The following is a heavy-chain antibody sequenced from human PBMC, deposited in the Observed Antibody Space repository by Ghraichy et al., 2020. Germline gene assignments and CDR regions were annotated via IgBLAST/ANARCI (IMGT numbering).Heavy chain of an antibody. V-gene: IGHV4-4*07. J-gene: IGHJ4*02. D-gene: IGHD3-10*01. CDR1: GGSIRSYY. CDR3: ARDFYASGSYRYFDY. Sequence: SETLSLTCTVSGGSIRSYYWSWIRQPAGKGLEWIGLIYTSGSTNYSPSLQSRVAMSVDTSKNQLSLKLSSVTAADTAVYYCARDFYASGSYRYFDYWGQGTLVTGSS. CDR2: IYTSGST.